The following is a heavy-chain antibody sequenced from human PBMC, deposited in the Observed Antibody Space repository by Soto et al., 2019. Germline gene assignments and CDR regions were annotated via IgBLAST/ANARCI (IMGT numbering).Heavy chain of an antibody. CDR2: ISYDGSNK. Sequence: GGSLRLSCAASGFTFSSYGMHWVRQAPGKGLEWVAVISYDGSNKYYADSVKGRLNISRDNSKNTLYLQMNSLRDEDTAVYYCAKFSPGIPNPRVDAFDIWGQGTMVTVSS. CDR3: AKFSPGIPNPRVDAFDI. V-gene: IGHV3-30*18. CDR1: GFTFSSYG. D-gene: IGHD1-20*01. J-gene: IGHJ3*02.